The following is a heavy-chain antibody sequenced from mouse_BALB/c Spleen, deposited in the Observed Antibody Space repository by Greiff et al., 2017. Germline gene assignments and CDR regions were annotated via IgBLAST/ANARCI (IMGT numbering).Heavy chain of an antibody. CDR2: ISSGGST. V-gene: IGHV5-6-5*01. J-gene: IGHJ3*01. Sequence: DVMLVESGGGLVKPGGSLKLSCAASGFTFSSYAMSWVRQTPEKRLEWVASISSGGSTYYPDSVKGRFTISRDNARNILYLQMSSLRSEDTAMYYCARDGYYSFAYWGQGTLVTVSA. CDR3: ARDGYYSFAY. D-gene: IGHD2-3*01. CDR1: GFTFSSYA.